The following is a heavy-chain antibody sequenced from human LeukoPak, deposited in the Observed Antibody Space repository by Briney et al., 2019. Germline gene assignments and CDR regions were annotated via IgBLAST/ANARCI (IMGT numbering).Heavy chain of an antibody. V-gene: IGHV4-31*03. CDR3: ARVVSDSSGWDNYFDY. CDR2: IYNSGST. CDR1: GGSISSGAYY. D-gene: IGHD6-19*01. Sequence: TLSLTCTVSGGSISSGAYYWSWIRQLPGKGLEWIGYIYNSGSTDYNPSLKSRLTISVDTSKNQFSLKLSSVTAADTAVYYCARVVSDSSGWDNYFDYWGQGTLVTVSS. J-gene: IGHJ4*02.